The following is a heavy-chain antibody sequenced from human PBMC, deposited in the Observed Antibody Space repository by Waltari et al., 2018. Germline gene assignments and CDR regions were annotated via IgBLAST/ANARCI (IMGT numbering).Heavy chain of an antibody. CDR3: ARGLGRYYYYMDV. CDR2: INHSGST. V-gene: IGHV4-34*01. Sequence: QVQLQQWGAGLLKPSEPLSLTCAVYGGSFSGYYWRWIRQPPGKGLEWIGEINHSGSTNYNPSLKSRVTISVDTSKNQFSLKLSSVTAADTAVYYCARGLGRYYYYMDVWGKGTTVTISS. CDR1: GGSFSGYY. J-gene: IGHJ6*03.